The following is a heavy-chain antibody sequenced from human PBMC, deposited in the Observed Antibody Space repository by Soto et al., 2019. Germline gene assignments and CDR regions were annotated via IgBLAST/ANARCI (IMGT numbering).Heavy chain of an antibody. CDR3: ARGRPGESSLVFRWDLGLDV. CDR1: GFTFSRFV. CDR2: ISNDGTNK. D-gene: IGHD1-26*01. V-gene: IGHV3-30-3*01. Sequence: QVQVVESGGGVVQPGRSLRLSCAASGFTFSRFVMHWVRQAPGKGLEWVAVISNDGTNKYYADSMKGRFTISRDNSNNTLYLTMNSLRIEDTAVFYCARGRPGESSLVFRWDLGLDVWGQGTTVTVSS. J-gene: IGHJ6*02.